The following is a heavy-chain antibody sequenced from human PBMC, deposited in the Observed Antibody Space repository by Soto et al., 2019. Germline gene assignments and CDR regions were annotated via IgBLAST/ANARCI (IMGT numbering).Heavy chain of an antibody. J-gene: IGHJ4*02. CDR3: AIGRQDSWFGPFHY. V-gene: IGHV4-4*07. Sequence: RQLLGKEQEWIGRIDTSGNTNYNPSLKSRVSLSVDTSKNQFSLKVTSVTAADTAVYYSAIGRQDSWFGPFHYWSQGALLSVS. CDR2: IDTSGNT. D-gene: IGHD3-16*01.